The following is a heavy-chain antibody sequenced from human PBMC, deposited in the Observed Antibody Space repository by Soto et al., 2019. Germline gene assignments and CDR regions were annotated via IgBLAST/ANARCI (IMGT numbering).Heavy chain of an antibody. V-gene: IGHV1-18*01. CDR3: ASSNIGAAPSGMDV. CDR2: ISAYNGNT. Sequence: ASVKVSCKASGFTFTSYGISWVRQAPGQGLEWMGWISAYNGNTNYAQKLQGRVTMTTDTSTSTAYMELRSLRSDDTAVYYCASSNIGAAPSGMDVWGKGTTVTVSS. CDR1: GFTFTSYG. D-gene: IGHD6-13*01. J-gene: IGHJ6*04.